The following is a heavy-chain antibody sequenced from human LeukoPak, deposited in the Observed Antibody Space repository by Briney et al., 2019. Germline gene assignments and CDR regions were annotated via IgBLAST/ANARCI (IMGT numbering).Heavy chain of an antibody. D-gene: IGHD6-13*01. J-gene: IGHJ4*02. CDR1: GGSFSGYY. CDR3: ARGLRIAAASTLGY. V-gene: IGHV4-34*01. Sequence: SETLSLTCAVYGGSFSGYYWSWIRQPPGKGLEWIGEINHSGSTNYNPSLKSRVTISVDTSKNQFSLKLSSVTAADTAVYYCARGLRIAAASTLGYWGQGTLVTVSS. CDR2: INHSGST.